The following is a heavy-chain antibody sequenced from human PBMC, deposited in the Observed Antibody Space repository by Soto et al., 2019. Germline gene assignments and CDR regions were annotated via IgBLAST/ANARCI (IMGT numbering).Heavy chain of an antibody. D-gene: IGHD3-22*01. CDR1: GYTFTSYW. J-gene: IGHJ5*01. CDR2: IYPGDSDT. Sequence: GESLKISCKGSGYTFTSYWIGWVRQMPGKGLEWMGIIYPGDSDTRYSPSFQGQVTISADKSISTAYLQWSSLKASDTAMYYCFHDSSGYYAYGMPDSWGQGTLVTVSS. CDR3: FHDSSGYYAYGMPDS. V-gene: IGHV5-51*01.